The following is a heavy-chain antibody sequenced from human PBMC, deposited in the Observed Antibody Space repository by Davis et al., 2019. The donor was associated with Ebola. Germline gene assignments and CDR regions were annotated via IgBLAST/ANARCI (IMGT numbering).Heavy chain of an antibody. V-gene: IGHV1-3*01. CDR3: ARLPFSGRDAFDI. D-gene: IGHD5-12*01. Sequence: AASVKVSCKASGYTFTSYAMHWVRQAPGQRLEWMGWINAGNGNTKYSQKFQGRVTITRDTSASTAYMELSSLRSEDTAVCYCARLPFSGRDAFDIWGQGTMVTVSS. J-gene: IGHJ3*02. CDR2: INAGNGNT. CDR1: GYTFTSYA.